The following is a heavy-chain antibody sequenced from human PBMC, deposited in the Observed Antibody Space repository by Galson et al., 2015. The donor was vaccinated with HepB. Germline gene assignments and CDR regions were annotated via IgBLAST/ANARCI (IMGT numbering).Heavy chain of an antibody. J-gene: IGHJ6*03. V-gene: IGHV3-30-3*01. CDR2: ISYDGSIK. Sequence: SLRLSCAASGFTFSLYAMYWVRQAPGKGLEWVAVISYDGSIKYYADSVKGRFTISRDNSKNTLYLQMNSLRADDTAVYYCARGRHCSRNSCYSFYYYPYMDVWGKGTTVTVSS. CDR3: ARGRHCSRNSCYSFYYYPYMDV. CDR1: GFTFSLYA. D-gene: IGHD2-2*01.